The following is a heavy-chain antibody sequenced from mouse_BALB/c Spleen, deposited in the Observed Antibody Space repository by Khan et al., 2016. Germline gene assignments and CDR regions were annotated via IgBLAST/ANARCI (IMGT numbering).Heavy chain of an antibody. Sequence: QIQLVQSGPELKKPGETVKISCKASEYTFTNYGMNWVKQAPGKGLKWMGWINTNTGEPTYAEEFKGRFAFSLDASASTAYLQINHLNNEDSATYCCARTGDYPYYSMDYWGQGTSVTVSS. V-gene: IGHV9-3*02. J-gene: IGHJ4*01. CDR3: ARTGDYPYYSMDY. CDR1: EYTFTNYG. CDR2: INTNTGEP. D-gene: IGHD2-13*01.